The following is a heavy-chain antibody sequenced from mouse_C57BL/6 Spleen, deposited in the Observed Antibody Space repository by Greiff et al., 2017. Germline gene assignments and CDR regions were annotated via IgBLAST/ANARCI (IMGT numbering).Heavy chain of an antibody. V-gene: IGHV2-9*01. D-gene: IGHD2-3*01. J-gene: IGHJ4*01. CDR3: AKRWLLGAMDY. CDR2: LWGGGST. CDR1: GFSLTSYG. Sequence: VQLVESGPGLVAPSQSLSITCPVSGFSLTSYGVDWVRQPPGKGLEWLGVLWGGGSTNNNSALMSRLSISKDNSKSQVFLKMNSLQTDDTAMYYCAKRWLLGAMDYWGQGTSVTVSS.